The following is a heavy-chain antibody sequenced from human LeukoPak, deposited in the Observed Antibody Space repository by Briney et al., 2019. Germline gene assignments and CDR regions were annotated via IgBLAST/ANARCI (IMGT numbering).Heavy chain of an antibody. CDR3: ARGIRSWQQLVPGSDY. CDR2: MSDIGPNT. CDR1: GFTVTDYA. V-gene: IGHV3-23*01. J-gene: IGHJ4*02. D-gene: IGHD6-13*01. Sequence: GGSLRLSCAASGFTVTDYAMTWIRQSPGKGLEWVSSMSDIGPNTYYADSVKGRFTISRDTSKNSLYLQMNSLRAEDTAVYYCARGIRSWQQLVPGSDYWGQGTLVTVSS.